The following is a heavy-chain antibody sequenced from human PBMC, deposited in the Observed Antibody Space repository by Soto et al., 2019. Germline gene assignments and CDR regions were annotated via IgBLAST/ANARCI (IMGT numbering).Heavy chain of an antibody. J-gene: IGHJ5*02. Sequence: SEILSLTCTVSGGSISSYYWSWIRQPAGKGLEWIGRIYTSGSTNYNPSLKSRVTMSVDTPKNQFSLKLSSVTAADTAVYYCARESSYDFWSGYYIHWFDPWGQGTLVTVSS. CDR1: GGSISSYY. CDR3: ARESSYDFWSGYYIHWFDP. D-gene: IGHD3-3*01. CDR2: IYTSGST. V-gene: IGHV4-4*07.